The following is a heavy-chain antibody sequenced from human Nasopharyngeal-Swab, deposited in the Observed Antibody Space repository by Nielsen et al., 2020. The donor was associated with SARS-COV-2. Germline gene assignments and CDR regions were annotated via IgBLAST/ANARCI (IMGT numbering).Heavy chain of an antibody. Sequence: SATLSLTCAVYGRSFSGYYWSWIRQPPGKGLECIGEINHNGSTNYNPSLKRRVTISVDTSKNQFSLKLRSVTAADTAVYYCARVAKFYYGSGSHYRYFDLWGRGTLVTASS. V-gene: IGHV4-34*01. CDR1: GRSFSGYY. CDR3: ARVAKFYYGSGSHYRYFDL. D-gene: IGHD3-10*01. CDR2: INHNGST. J-gene: IGHJ2*01.